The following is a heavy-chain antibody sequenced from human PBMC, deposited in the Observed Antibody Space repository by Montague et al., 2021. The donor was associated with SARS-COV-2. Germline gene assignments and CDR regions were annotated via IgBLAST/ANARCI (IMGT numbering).Heavy chain of an antibody. V-gene: IGHV4-39*01. D-gene: IGHD2-2*02. CDR2: IYYSGST. Sequence: SETLSLTCTVSGGSISSSSYYWGWIRQPPGKGLEWIGRIYYSGSTYYNPSLKSRVTISVDTSKNQFSLKLSSVTAADTAVYYCAGRVVVPAAIGHWYFDLWGRGTLVTVSS. CDR1: GGSISSSSYY. J-gene: IGHJ2*01. CDR3: AGRVVVPAAIGHWYFDL.